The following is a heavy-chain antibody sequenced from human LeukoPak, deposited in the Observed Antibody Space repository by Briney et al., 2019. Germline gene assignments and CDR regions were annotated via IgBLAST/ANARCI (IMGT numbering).Heavy chain of an antibody. CDR1: GGSSSGYY. J-gene: IGHJ3*02. V-gene: IGHV4-34*01. CDR3: ASVGRTWDAFDI. D-gene: IGHD2-15*01. CDR2: INHSGST. Sequence: SETLSLTCAVYGGSSSGYYWSWIRQPPGKGLEWIGEINHSGSTNYNPSLKSRVTISVDTSKNQFFLKLSSVTAADTAVYYCASVGRTWDAFDIWGQGTMVTVSS.